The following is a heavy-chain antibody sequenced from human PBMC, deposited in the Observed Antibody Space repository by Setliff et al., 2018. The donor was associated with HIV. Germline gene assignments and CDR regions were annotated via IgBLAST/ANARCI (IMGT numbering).Heavy chain of an antibody. CDR3: AADCSGGSCPEYFQH. V-gene: IGHV1-58*02. CDR2: IVVGSGNT. D-gene: IGHD2-15*01. Sequence: SVKVSCKASGFTFTSSAMQWVRQAREQRLEWIGWIVVGSGNTNYAQKFQERVTITRDMSTSTAYMELSSLRSEDTAVYYCAADCSGGSCPEYFQHWGQGTLVTVSS. J-gene: IGHJ1*01. CDR1: GFTFTSSA.